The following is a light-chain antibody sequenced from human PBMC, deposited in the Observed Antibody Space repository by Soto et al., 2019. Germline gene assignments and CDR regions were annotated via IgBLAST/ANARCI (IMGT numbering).Light chain of an antibody. CDR2: GAS. CDR3: QQYNYWPPIT. V-gene: IGKV3-15*01. CDR1: QTINNN. Sequence: MTQRPATLAVSPGERSTLSCMASQTINNNVAWYQLKDGQVPRLLIYGASTRATGIPARFSGSGSGTEFTLTISSLQSEHFAVYYCQQYNYWPPITFGQGTRLEIK. J-gene: IGKJ5*01.